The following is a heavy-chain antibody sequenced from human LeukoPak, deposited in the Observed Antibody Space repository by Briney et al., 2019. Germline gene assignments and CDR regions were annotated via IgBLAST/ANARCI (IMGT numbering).Heavy chain of an antibody. CDR2: ISSSSSYT. D-gene: IGHD2-15*01. CDR1: GFTFSDYY. Sequence: GGSLRLSCAAPGFTFSDYYMSWIRQAPGKGLEWVSYISSSSSYTNYADSVKGRFTISRDNAKNSLYLQMNSLRAEDTAVYYCAREACSGGSCYDDYWGQGTLVTVSS. J-gene: IGHJ4*02. V-gene: IGHV3-11*06. CDR3: AREACSGGSCYDDY.